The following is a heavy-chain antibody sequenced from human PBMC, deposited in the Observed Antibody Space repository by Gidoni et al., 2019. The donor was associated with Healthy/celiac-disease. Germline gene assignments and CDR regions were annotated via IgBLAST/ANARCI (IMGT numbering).Heavy chain of an antibody. V-gene: IGHV4-4*02. CDR1: GGSISSSNG. D-gene: IGHD3-16*02. CDR2: IYHSGST. CDR3: ARDRYDYVWGSYRFEYYYGMDV. Sequence: QVQLQESGPGLVKPSGTRSLTCAVSGGSISSSNGWSWVRQPPGKGLEWSGVIYHSGSTNYNPSLKSRVTISVDTSKNQFSLTLSSVTAADTAVYYCARDRYDYVWGSYRFEYYYGMDVWGQGTTVTVSS. J-gene: IGHJ6*02.